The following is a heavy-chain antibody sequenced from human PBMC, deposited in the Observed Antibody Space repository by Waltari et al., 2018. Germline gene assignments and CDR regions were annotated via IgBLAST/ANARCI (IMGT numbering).Heavy chain of an antibody. CDR1: GYTFTYYH. CDR2: FNPKNGDS. V-gene: IGHV1-2*02. D-gene: IGHD1-26*01. J-gene: IGHJ5*02. CDR3: ARDPGPIVGAPDL. Sequence: QEQLVQSGPEVKKPGTSERVTCQTSGYTFTYYHLNWFRQTPGQGIEWMGWFNPKNGDSNSAEKFLGRVTMTRDTSINTVYLDLSGLRSDDTAVFFCARDPGPIVGAPDLWGQGTLVTVSS.